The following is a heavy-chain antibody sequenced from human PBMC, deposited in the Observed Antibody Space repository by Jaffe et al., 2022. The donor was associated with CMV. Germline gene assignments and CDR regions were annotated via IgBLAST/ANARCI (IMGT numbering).Heavy chain of an antibody. V-gene: IGHV1-18*01. Sequence: QVQLVQSGAEVKKPGASVKVSCKASGYTFTSYGISWVRQAPGQGLEWMGWISAYNGNTNYAQKLQGRVTMTTDTSTSTAYMELRSLRSDDTAVYYCARVGQLKARYSSSWYATIYYYYGMDVWGQGTTVTVSS. CDR3: ARVGQLKARYSSSWYATIYYYYGMDV. CDR1: GYTFTSYG. CDR2: ISAYNGNT. D-gene: IGHD6-13*01. J-gene: IGHJ6*02.